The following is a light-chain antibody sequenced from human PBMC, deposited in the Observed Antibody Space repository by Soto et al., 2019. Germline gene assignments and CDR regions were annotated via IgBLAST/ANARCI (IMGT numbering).Light chain of an antibody. CDR2: GAS. CDR3: KQYSCTCWT. V-gene: IGKV3-20*01. CDR1: QSISSSY. J-gene: IGKJ1*01. Sequence: IVLTQSPGTLSLSPGERATLSCRASQSISSSYLAWYQQKPGQAPRLLVYGASSRATGIPDRFSGSGSGTDFTLSISRLEPEDFALYYCKQYSCTCWTLGQETKVDIK.